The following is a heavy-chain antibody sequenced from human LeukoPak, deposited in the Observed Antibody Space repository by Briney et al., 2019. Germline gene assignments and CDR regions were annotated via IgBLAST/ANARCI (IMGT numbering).Heavy chain of an antibody. V-gene: IGHV3-30*02. D-gene: IGHD3-22*01. Sequence: GGSLRLSCTASGFTFSNYDMHWVRQAPGEGLEWVAFIWYDDREKKYADSVKGRFTISRDNSKDTVYLQMNSLTPEDTAVYYCVRDDDRPDNGLDYWGQGTLVTVSS. CDR1: GFTFSNYD. CDR2: IWYDDREK. CDR3: VRDDDRPDNGLDY. J-gene: IGHJ4*02.